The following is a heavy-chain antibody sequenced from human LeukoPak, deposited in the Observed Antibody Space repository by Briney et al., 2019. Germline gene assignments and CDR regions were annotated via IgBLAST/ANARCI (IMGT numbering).Heavy chain of an antibody. CDR3: AKEARDGYPWWYFDL. CDR1: GYTFSSYA. Sequence: GGSVRLSCAASGYTFSSYAMSWVRQAPGKGLEWVSAISGNSGNTYYADHVKGRFTISRDNSKNTLYLQMNSLRAEDTAVYYCAKEARDGYPWWYFDLWGRGTLVTVSS. CDR2: ISGNSGNT. V-gene: IGHV3-23*01. J-gene: IGHJ2*01. D-gene: IGHD5-24*01.